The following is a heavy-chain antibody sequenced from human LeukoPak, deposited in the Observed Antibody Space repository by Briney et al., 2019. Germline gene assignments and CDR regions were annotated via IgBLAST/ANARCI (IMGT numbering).Heavy chain of an antibody. CDR1: GYTFTSYD. CDR3: ARVSYDSRVYYYYYMDV. J-gene: IGHJ6*03. Sequence: ESSVKVSCKASGYTFTSYDINWVRLATAPGLEWMGWMNPNSGNTGYAQKFQGRVIMTRNTSISTAYMELSSLRSEDTAVYYCARVSYDSRVYYYYYMDVWGKGTTVTVSS. CDR2: MNPNSGNT. D-gene: IGHD3-22*01. V-gene: IGHV1-8*01.